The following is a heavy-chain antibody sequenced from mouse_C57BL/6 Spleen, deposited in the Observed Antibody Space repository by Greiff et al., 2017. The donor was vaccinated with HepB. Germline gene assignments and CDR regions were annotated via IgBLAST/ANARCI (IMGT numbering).Heavy chain of an antibody. V-gene: IGHV1-18*01. J-gene: IGHJ1*03. CDR3: ARGGYGSSRYFDV. Sequence: VQLKQSGPELVKPGASVKIPCKASGYTFTDYNMDWVKQSHGKSLEWIGDINPNNGGTIYNQKFKGKATLTVDKSSSTAYMELRSLTSEDTAVYYCARGGYGSSRYFDVWGTGTTVTVSS. CDR2: INPNNGGT. D-gene: IGHD1-1*01. CDR1: GYTFTDYN.